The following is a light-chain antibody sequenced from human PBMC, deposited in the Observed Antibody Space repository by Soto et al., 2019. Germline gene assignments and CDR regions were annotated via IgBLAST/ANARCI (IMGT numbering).Light chain of an antibody. J-gene: IGKJ5*01. CDR3: QLYSRSPRQIT. Sequence: EPVLTHSPATLSSFPGDRVTLSSRASHYINTRLAWYQHRPGQAPRLLIYQTSIRAAGIPARFSASGTGTDFTLTISDVQPEDFAVYYCQLYSRSPRQITFGQGTRLE. CDR2: QTS. V-gene: IGKV3D-11*03. CDR1: HYINTR.